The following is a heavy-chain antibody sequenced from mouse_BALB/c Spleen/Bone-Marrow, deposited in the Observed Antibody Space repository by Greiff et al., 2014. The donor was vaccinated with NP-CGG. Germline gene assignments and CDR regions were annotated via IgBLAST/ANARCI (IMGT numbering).Heavy chain of an antibody. V-gene: IGHV1-82*01. CDR2: IYPGDGNT. CDR1: GYAFSSSW. CDR3: ALYDYDGLSWFAY. Sequence: QVQLKESGPELVKPGASVKISCKASGYAFSSSWMNWVKQRPGQCLEWIGRIYPGDGNTNYNGKFKGKATLTADKSSTTAYMQLSSLTSVDSAVYFCALYDYDGLSWFAYWGQGILVTVSA. J-gene: IGHJ3*01. D-gene: IGHD2-4*01.